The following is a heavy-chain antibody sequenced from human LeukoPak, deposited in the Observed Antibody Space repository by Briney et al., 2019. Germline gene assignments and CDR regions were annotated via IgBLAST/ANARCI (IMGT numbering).Heavy chain of an antibody. CDR3: ASRLLSAYYYGMDV. CDR1: GFTLSSYT. D-gene: IGHD2-15*01. Sequence: GGSLRLSCAASGFTLSSYTMSWVRQAPGKGLEWVSGISGSGGSTDYADSVKGRFTISRDNSKNTLYLQMNSLRAEDTAVYYCASRLLSAYYYGMDVWGQGTTVTVSS. CDR2: ISGSGGST. V-gene: IGHV3-23*01. J-gene: IGHJ6*02.